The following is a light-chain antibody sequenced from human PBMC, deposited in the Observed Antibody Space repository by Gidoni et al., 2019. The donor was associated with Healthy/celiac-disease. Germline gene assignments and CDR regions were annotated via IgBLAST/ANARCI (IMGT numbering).Light chain of an antibody. CDR1: QSISSY. V-gene: IGKV1-39*01. J-gene: IGKJ4*01. Sequence: DIQLTQSPSSLSASVGDRVTITCRASQSISSYLNWYQQKPGKAPKLLIYAASSLQSGVPSRFSGSGSGTDFTLTISSLQPEDFATYYCQQSDSTSLTFGGXTKVEIK. CDR2: AAS. CDR3: QQSDSTSLT.